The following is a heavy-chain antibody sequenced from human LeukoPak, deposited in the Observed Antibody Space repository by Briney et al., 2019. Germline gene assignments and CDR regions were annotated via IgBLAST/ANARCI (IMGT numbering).Heavy chain of an antibody. D-gene: IGHD1-26*01. V-gene: IGHV1-18*01. CDR2: VSAYNGKT. J-gene: IGHJ4*02. CDR3: ARGGTFYPSIDY. CDR1: GYTFTTSY. Sequence: ASVKVSCKASGYTFTTSYINWVRQAPGQGLDWMGWVSAYNGKTSYAQRFQGRVTMTTDSSTSTAYMDLASLRSDDTAVYYCARGGTFYPSIDYWGQGTLVTVSS.